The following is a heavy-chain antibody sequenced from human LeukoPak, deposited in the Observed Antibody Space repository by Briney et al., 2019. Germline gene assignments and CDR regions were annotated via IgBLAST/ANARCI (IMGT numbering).Heavy chain of an antibody. CDR2: ISGSGGST. CDR1: GFTFSSYW. CDR3: AKDLRITMIVVVTSPFDY. Sequence: GGSLRLSCAASGFTFSSYWMSWVRQAPGKGLEWVSAISGSGGSTYYADSVKGRFTISRDNSKNTLYLQMNSLRAEDTAVYYCAKDLRITMIVVVTSPFDYWGQGTLVTVSS. V-gene: IGHV3-23*01. D-gene: IGHD3-22*01. J-gene: IGHJ4*02.